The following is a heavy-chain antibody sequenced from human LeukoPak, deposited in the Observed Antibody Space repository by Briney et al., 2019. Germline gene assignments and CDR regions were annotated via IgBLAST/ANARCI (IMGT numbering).Heavy chain of an antibody. CDR1: GYTFTSYG. J-gene: IGHJ4*02. CDR3: AREPYTYGLHFYFDY. CDR2: ISTHNGNT. Sequence: GASVKVSCKASGYTFTSYGISWVRQAPGQGLEWMAWISTHNGNTNYEQNLQGRITMTTDTSTSTAYMELRSLRSDDTAVYYCAREPYTYGLHFYFDYWGQGTLVTVSS. D-gene: IGHD5-24*01. V-gene: IGHV1-18*01.